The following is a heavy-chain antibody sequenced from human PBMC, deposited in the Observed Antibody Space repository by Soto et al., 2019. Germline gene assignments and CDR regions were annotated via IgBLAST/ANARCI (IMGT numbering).Heavy chain of an antibody. J-gene: IGHJ6*02. CDR2: INHSGST. Sequence: SETLSLTCTVSGGSISSSSYYWGWIRQPPGKGLEWIGEINHSGSTNYNPSLKSQVTISVDTSKNQFSLKLSSVTAADTAVYYCAKDNNYYGSGRSRTKYGMDVWGQGTTDTVSS. CDR1: GGSISSSSYY. D-gene: IGHD3-10*01. V-gene: IGHV4-39*07. CDR3: AKDNNYYGSGRSRTKYGMDV.